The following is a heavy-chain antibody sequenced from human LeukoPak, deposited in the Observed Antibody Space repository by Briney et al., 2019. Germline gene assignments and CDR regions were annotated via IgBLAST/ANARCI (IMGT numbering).Heavy chain of an antibody. Sequence: ASVKVSCKASGYTFTGYYMHWVRQAPGQGLEWMGWINPNSGGTNYAQKFQGRVTMTRDTSISTAYMEPSRLRSDDTAVYHCARDGVGATAPEYYYYYMDVWGKGTTVTVSS. CDR3: ARDGVGATAPEYYYYYMDV. CDR2: INPNSGGT. CDR1: GYTFTGYY. D-gene: IGHD1-26*01. J-gene: IGHJ6*03. V-gene: IGHV1-2*02.